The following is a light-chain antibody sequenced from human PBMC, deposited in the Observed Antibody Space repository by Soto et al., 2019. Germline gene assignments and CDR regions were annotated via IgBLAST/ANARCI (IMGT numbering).Light chain of an antibody. CDR3: AAWDGSLNGVV. V-gene: IGLV1-44*01. CDR1: SSNIGSNT. J-gene: IGLJ2*01. Sequence: QSVLTQPPSASGTPGQRVTISCSGSSSNIGSNTVDWYQQFPGTAPKLLIYSHNQRPSGVSDRFSGSKSGTSASLAISGLQSEDEADYYCAAWDGSLNGVVFGGGTQLTVL. CDR2: SHN.